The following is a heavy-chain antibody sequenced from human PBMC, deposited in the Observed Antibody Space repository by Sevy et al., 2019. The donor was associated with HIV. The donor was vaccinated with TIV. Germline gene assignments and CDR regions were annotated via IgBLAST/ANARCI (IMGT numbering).Heavy chain of an antibody. D-gene: IGHD3-22*01. Sequence: GGSLRLSCAASGFTFSSYAMSWVRQAPGKGLEWVSAISGSGGSTYYADSVKGRFTISRDNSKNTLYLQMNSLRAEDTAVYYCAKGEKYYDSSGLTVHFDYWGQRTLVTVSS. CDR1: GFTFSSYA. J-gene: IGHJ4*02. V-gene: IGHV3-23*01. CDR2: ISGSGGST. CDR3: AKGEKYYDSSGLTVHFDY.